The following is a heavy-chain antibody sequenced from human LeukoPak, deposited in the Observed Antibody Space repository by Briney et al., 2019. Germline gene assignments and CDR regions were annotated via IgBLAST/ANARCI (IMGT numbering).Heavy chain of an antibody. CDR2: IYSGGST. D-gene: IGHD3-16*02. CDR1: GFTVSNNY. J-gene: IGHJ4*02. Sequence: GGSLRLSCVVSGFTVSNNYMSWVRQAPRKGLEWVSLIYSGGSTYYADSVKGRFTISRDNSKNTVYLQMNSLRAEDTAVYYCAKDLSDPPKFDYWGQGTLVTVSS. CDR3: AKDLSDPPKFDY. V-gene: IGHV3-53*01.